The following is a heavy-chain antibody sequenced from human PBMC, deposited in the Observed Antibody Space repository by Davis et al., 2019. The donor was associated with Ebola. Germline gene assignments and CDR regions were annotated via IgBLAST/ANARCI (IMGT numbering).Heavy chain of an antibody. CDR2: IIPIFGTA. V-gene: IGHV1-69*13. D-gene: IGHD3-10*01. J-gene: IGHJ4*02. Sequence: SVKVSCKASGYTFTSYGISWVRQAPGQGLEWMGGIIPIFGTANYAQKFQGRVTITADESTSTEYMELSSLRFEDTTVYYCARDFSYGPGPYYWGQGTLVTVSS. CDR3: ARDFSYGPGPYY. CDR1: GYTFTSYG.